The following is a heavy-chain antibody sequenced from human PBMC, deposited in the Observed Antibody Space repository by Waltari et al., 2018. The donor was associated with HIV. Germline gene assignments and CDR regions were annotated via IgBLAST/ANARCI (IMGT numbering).Heavy chain of an antibody. CDR1: GFRFNGYN. Sequence: EVILVDAGGGLVRPGWSLRLSCEASGFRFNGYNMTWVRQGPGKGLDRCATIGGLQNLIDYLAAGKGRLTASRDTAKNSLCLQMNSLTAEDTAVYYCSRAPTRGWPWFDPWGQGPLVTGSS. CDR3: SRAPTRGWPWFDP. D-gene: IGHD6-19*01. V-gene: IGHV3-21*01. J-gene: IGHJ5*02. CDR2: IGGLQNLI.